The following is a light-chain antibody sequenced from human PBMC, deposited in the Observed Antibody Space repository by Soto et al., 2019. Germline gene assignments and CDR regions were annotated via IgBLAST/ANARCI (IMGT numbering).Light chain of an antibody. V-gene: IGLV2-23*01. CDR2: EGS. J-gene: IGLJ1*01. Sequence: QSALTQPASVSGSPGQSITISCTGTSSDVGSYNLVSWYQQHPGKAPKLMMYEGSKRPSGVSNRLSGSKSGNTASLTISGLQAEDEADYYCCSYAGSSTYVFGPGTKLTVL. CDR3: CSYAGSSTYV. CDR1: SSDVGSYNL.